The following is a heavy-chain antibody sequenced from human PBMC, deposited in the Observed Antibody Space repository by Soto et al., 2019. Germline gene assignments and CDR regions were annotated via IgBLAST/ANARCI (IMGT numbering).Heavy chain of an antibody. CDR2: ISYDGSNK. Sequence: HPGGSLRLSCAASGFTFSSYGMHWVRQAPGKGLEWVAVISYDGSNKYYADSVKGRFTISRDNSKNTLYLQMNSLRAEDTAVYYCAKSLALSIAARPGCMDVWGQGTTVTVSS. CDR3: AKSLALSIAARPGCMDV. CDR1: GFTFSSYG. V-gene: IGHV3-30*18. D-gene: IGHD6-6*01. J-gene: IGHJ6*02.